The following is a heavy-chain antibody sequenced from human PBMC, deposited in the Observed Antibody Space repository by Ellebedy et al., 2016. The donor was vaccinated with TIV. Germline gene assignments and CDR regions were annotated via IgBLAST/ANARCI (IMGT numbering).Heavy chain of an antibody. Sequence: GESLKISXAASGFTFSSYAMSWVRQAPGKGLEWVSAISGSGGSTYYADSVKGRFTISRDNSKNTLYLQMNSLRAEDTAVYYRAKDSYSSEPYNWFDPWGQGTLVTVSS. CDR3: AKDSYSSEPYNWFDP. CDR1: GFTFSSYA. J-gene: IGHJ5*02. V-gene: IGHV3-23*01. CDR2: ISGSGGST. D-gene: IGHD6-19*01.